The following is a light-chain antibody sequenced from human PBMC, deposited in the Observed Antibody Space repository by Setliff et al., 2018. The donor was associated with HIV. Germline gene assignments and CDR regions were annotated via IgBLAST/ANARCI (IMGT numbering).Light chain of an antibody. CDR1: NIGGKS. CDR2: YDS. CDR3: QVWDSSSGLYV. V-gene: IGLV3-21*04. J-gene: IGLJ1*01. Sequence: SYALAQPPSVSVAPGKTAKITCGGNNIGGKSIHWYQQKPGQAPVLVIYYDSDRPSGIPERFSGSNSGNTATLTITRVEAGEEADYYCQVWDSSSGLYVFGTGTKVTV.